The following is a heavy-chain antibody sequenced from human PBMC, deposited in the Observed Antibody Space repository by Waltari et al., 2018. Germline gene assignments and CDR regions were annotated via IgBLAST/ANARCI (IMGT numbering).Heavy chain of an antibody. D-gene: IGHD1-26*01. J-gene: IGHJ4*02. CDR3: ARVTRGIVGATQFDY. Sequence: QVQLQESGPGLVKPSETLSLTCTVSGGSISGYYCSWIRQPPGKGLEWIGYIYYSGRTNYNPSLKSRVTISVDTSKNQFSLKLSSVTAADTAVYYCARVTRGIVGATQFDYWGQGTLVTVSS. CDR2: IYYSGRT. CDR1: GGSISGYY. V-gene: IGHV4-59*01.